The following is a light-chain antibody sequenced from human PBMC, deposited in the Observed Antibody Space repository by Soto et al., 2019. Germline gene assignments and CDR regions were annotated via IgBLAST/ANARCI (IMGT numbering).Light chain of an antibody. CDR2: AAS. CDR3: LHDYSYPRT. V-gene: IGKV1-6*01. Sequence: AIQLTQSPSSLSSSVGDRATITCRASQGIKNDLVWYQQKPGEAPKLLIYAASDLQSGVPSRFRGSGSGTDFTTTSSILHPDDFATYFCLHDYSYPRTFGQGTKLEIK. J-gene: IGKJ2*01. CDR1: QGIKND.